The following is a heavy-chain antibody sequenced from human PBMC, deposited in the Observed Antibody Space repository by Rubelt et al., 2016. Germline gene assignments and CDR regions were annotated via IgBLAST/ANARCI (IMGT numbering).Heavy chain of an antibody. CDR3: AKSTPTYYYGSGSYPFYYYYYGMDV. J-gene: IGHJ6*02. Sequence: YADSVKGRFTISRDNSKNTLYLQMNSLRAEDTAVYYCAKSTPTYYYGSGSYPFYYYYYGMDVWGQGTTVTVSS. V-gene: IGHV3-23*01. D-gene: IGHD3-10*01.